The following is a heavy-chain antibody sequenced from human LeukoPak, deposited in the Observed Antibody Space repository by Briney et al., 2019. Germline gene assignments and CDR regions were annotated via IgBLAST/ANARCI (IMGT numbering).Heavy chain of an antibody. D-gene: IGHD5-12*01. J-gene: IGHJ6*02. V-gene: IGHV3-33*01. CDR3: ARDVEGGYPYFYYGLDV. Sequence: PGGSLRLSCAASGFMINNYGMHWVRQTPGKGLEGVAITYYDGSNEYYGDSVKGRFTISRDNSKNTLYLQMNSLRAEDTAVYHCARDVEGGYPYFYYGLDVWGQGTTVTVSS. CDR1: GFMINNYG. CDR2: TYYDGSNE.